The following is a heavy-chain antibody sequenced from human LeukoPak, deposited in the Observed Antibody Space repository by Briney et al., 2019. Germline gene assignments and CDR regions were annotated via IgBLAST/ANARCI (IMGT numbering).Heavy chain of an antibody. CDR3: AKLSPTTLYDSRGWFDP. D-gene: IGHD3-3*01. V-gene: IGHV3-23*01. Sequence: GGSLRLSCAASGFTVSSNYMSWVRQAPGKGLEWVSVISGSGGSTYYADSVKGRFTISRDNSKNTLYLQMNRLRAEDTAVYYCAKLSPTTLYDSRGWFDPWGQGTLVTVSS. J-gene: IGHJ5*02. CDR2: ISGSGGST. CDR1: GFTVSSNY.